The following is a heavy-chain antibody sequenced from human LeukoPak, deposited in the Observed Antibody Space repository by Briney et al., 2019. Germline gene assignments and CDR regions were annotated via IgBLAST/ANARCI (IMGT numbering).Heavy chain of an antibody. J-gene: IGHJ4*02. CDR1: VGSISSSSYY. D-gene: IGHD5-18*01. V-gene: IGHV4-39*07. CDR3: ARDFVNRNYGYFY. CDR2: IDYSGST. Sequence: PSETRSLTCTVSVGSISSSSYYLGWIRQSPGKGLEWIGSIDYSGSTYYNPSLKSRITISLDTSKNQFSLKLSSVTAADTAVYYCARDFVNRNYGYFYWGQGTLVTVSS.